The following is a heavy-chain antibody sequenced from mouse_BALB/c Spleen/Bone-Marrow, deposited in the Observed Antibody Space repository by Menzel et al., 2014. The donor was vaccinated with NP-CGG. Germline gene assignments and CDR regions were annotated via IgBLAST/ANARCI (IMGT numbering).Heavy chain of an antibody. Sequence: EVQLQQSGPELVKPGASVKISCRASGYTFTDYNMHWVKQSHGESLEWVGYIYPYSGNTAYNQRFKNKATLTVDNSSSTAHMEFRSLTSEDSAVYYCARFDDDYWGFAHWGQGTLVTVSA. CDR1: GYTFTDYN. CDR2: IYPYSGNT. CDR3: ARFDDDYWGFAH. J-gene: IGHJ3*01. V-gene: IGHV1S29*02. D-gene: IGHD2-3*01.